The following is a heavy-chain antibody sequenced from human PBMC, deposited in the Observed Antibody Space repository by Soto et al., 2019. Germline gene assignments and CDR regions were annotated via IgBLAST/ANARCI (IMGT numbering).Heavy chain of an antibody. CDR2: ISVSDAFI. Sequence: PGGSLRLSCAASGFNVGAFAVNWVRQAPGKGLEWVSGISVSDAFIYSADSVKGRFTISRDNSKNTLYLQMNSLRAEDTAVYYCAKGKHWNGYGMDVWGLGTTVTVSS. D-gene: IGHD1-1*01. V-gene: IGHV3-23*01. J-gene: IGHJ6*02. CDR3: AKGKHWNGYGMDV. CDR1: GFNVGAFA.